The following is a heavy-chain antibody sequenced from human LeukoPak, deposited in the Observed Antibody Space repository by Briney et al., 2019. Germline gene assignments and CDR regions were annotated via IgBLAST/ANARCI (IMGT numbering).Heavy chain of an antibody. V-gene: IGHV6-1*01. Sequence: SQTLSLTCAISGDRVSSNSAAWNWLRQSPSRGLEWLGRTYYSSKWYTDYAVSVKSRITINPHTSKNQFSLQLNSVTPEDTAVYYCAREGDRIAVAYYYGMDVWGQGTTVTVSS. CDR3: AREGDRIAVAYYYGMDV. CDR2: TYYSSKWYT. J-gene: IGHJ6*02. D-gene: IGHD6-19*01. CDR1: GDRVSSNSAA.